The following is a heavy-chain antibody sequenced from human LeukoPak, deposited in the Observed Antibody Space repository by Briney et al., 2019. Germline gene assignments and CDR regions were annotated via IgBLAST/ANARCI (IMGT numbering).Heavy chain of an antibody. J-gene: IGHJ4*02. CDR2: IIPNSGDT. D-gene: IGHD2-2*01. V-gene: IGHV1-2*02. CDR3: ARANPLYCSSTTCLFDY. CDR1: GGTFSNYV. Sequence: ASVKVSCKASGGTFSNYVINWVRLAPGQGLEWMGGIIPNSGDTNYAQKFQGRVTMTRDTSISTAHMELSRLRSDDTAVYYCARANPLYCSSTTCLFDYWGQGTLVTVSS.